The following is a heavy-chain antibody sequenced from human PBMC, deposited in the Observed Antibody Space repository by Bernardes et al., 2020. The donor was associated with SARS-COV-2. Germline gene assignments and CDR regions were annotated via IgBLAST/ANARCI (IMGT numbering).Heavy chain of an antibody. CDR1: GFTFSNAW. D-gene: IGHD3-16*02. Sequence: GGSLRLSCAASGFTFSNAWMSWVRQAPGKGLEWVGRIKSKTDGGTTDYAAPVKGRFTISRDDSKNTLYLQMNSLKTEDTAVYYCTRDRDYDYIWGSYRYSDYWGQGTLVTVSS. V-gene: IGHV3-15*01. CDR2: IKSKTDGGTT. J-gene: IGHJ4*02. CDR3: TRDRDYDYIWGSYRYSDY.